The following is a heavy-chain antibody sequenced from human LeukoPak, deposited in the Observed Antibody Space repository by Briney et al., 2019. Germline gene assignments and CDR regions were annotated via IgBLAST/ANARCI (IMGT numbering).Heavy chain of an antibody. Sequence: PSETLSLTCSVSGGSISSNYWTWIRQPPGKGLEWIGYIYYSGSTNYNPSLKSRVTISVDTSKNQFSLKLSSVTAADTAVYYCAGVLRYSRWFDPWGQGTLVTVSS. CDR3: AGVLRYSRWFDP. V-gene: IGHV4-59*12. CDR1: GGSISSNY. CDR2: IYYSGST. D-gene: IGHD3-9*01. J-gene: IGHJ5*02.